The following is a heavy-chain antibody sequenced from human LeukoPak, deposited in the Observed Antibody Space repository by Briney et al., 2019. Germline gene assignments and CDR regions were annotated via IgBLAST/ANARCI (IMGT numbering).Heavy chain of an antibody. D-gene: IGHD3-3*01. CDR3: AKDDVWSGFLFDY. CDR2: IRYDGSNK. V-gene: IGHV3-30*02. Sequence: GGSLRLSCAASGFTFSSHGMQWVRQAPGKGLEWVAFIRYDGSNKYYADSVKGRFTISRDNSKNTLYLQMNSLRAEDTAVYYCAKDDVWSGFLFDYWGQGTLVTVSS. J-gene: IGHJ4*02. CDR1: GFTFSSHG.